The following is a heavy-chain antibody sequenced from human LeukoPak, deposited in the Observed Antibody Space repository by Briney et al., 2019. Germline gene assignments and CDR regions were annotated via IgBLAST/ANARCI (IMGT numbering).Heavy chain of an antibody. CDR2: INTDGSRI. Sequence: GGSLRLSCAASGFTFSSYSMNWVRQAPGKGLVWVSRINTDGSRITYADSVKGRFTISRDNAMNTVYLQMNSPRAEDTAVYYCARVLSGSWDWFDPWGQGTLVTVSS. J-gene: IGHJ5*02. CDR3: ARVLSGSWDWFDP. CDR1: GFTFSSYS. V-gene: IGHV3-74*01. D-gene: IGHD3-22*01.